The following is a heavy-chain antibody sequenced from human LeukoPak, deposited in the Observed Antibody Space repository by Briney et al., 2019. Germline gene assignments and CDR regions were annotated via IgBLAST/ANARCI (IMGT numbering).Heavy chain of an antibody. J-gene: IGHJ5*02. D-gene: IGHD1-1*01. CDR1: GGSFSGYY. V-gene: IGHV4-34*01. CDR2: INHSGFT. Sequence: SETLSLTCAVYGGSFSGYYWSWIRQPPGKGLEWIGEINHSGFTKYNPPLKSRVTISIDTSKNQFSLKLSSVTAADTAVYYCAREGTAGTNLNWFDPWGQGTLVTVSS. CDR3: AREGTAGTNLNWFDP.